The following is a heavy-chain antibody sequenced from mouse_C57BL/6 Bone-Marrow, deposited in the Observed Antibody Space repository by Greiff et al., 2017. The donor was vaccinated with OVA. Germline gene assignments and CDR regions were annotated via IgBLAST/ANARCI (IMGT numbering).Heavy chain of an antibody. CDR3: AREEDDYVRFDY. J-gene: IGHJ2*01. CDR1: GFTFSSYG. V-gene: IGHV5-6*01. Sequence: EVQLVESGGDLVKPGGSLKLSCAASGFTFSSYGMSWVRQTPDKRLEWVATISSGGSYTYYPDSVKGRFTISRDNATNTLYLQMSSLKSKDTAMYYCAREEDDYVRFDYWGQGTTLTVSS. CDR2: ISSGGSYT. D-gene: IGHD2-4*01.